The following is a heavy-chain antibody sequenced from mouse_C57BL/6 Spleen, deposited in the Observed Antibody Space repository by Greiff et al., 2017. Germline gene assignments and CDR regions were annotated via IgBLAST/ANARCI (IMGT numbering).Heavy chain of an antibody. J-gene: IGHJ2*01. V-gene: IGHV5-17*01. Sequence: EVMLVESGGGLVKPGGSLKLSCAASGFTFSDYGMHWVRQAPEKGLEWVAYISSGSSTIYYADTVKGRFTISRGNAKNTLFLQMTSLRSEDTAMYYCARVYGSHYFDYWGQGTTLTVSS. CDR1: GFTFSDYG. CDR2: ISSGSSTI. D-gene: IGHD1-1*01. CDR3: ARVYGSHYFDY.